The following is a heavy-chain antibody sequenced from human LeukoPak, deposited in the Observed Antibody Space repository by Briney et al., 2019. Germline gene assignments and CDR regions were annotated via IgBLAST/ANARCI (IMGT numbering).Heavy chain of an antibody. CDR1: GASISSYS. V-gene: IGHV4-59*01. CDR3: ARTRRGGESYFDY. Sequence: SETLSLTCTVSGASISSYSWSWIRQTPGKGLEWLGYIYYNGNTNYNPSPKSRVTISVDTSKNQFSLRLRSVTAADTAVYYCARTRRGGESYFDYWGQGTLVTVSS. CDR2: IYYNGNT. J-gene: IGHJ4*02. D-gene: IGHD3-16*01.